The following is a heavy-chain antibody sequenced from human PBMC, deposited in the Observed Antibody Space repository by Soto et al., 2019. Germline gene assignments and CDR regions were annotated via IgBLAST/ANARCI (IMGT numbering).Heavy chain of an antibody. J-gene: IGHJ4*02. V-gene: IGHV4-34*01. CDR2: INHSGST. D-gene: IGHD1-26*01. CDR3: ARGVGVGARKFDY. Sequence: QVQLQQWGAGLLKPSETLSLTCAVYGGSFSGYYWSWIRQPPGKGLEWIGEINHSGSTNYNPSLKSRVTISVDTAKNQFSLKLSSVTAADTAVYYCARGVGVGARKFDYWGQGTLVTVSS. CDR1: GGSFSGYY.